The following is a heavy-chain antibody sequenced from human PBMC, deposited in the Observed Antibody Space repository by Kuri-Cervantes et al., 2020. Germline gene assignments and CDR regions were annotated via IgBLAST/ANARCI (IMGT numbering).Heavy chain of an antibody. CDR2: IIPIFGTA. D-gene: IGHD3-9*01. Sequence: SVKVSCKASGYTFTGYYMHWVRQAPGQGLEWMGGIIPIFGTANYAQKFQGRVTITADESTSTAYMELSSLRSEDTAVYYCVRDLPHYDILTGYYPVIDAFDICGQGTMVTVSS. J-gene: IGHJ3*02. CDR3: VRDLPHYDILTGYYPVIDAFDI. CDR1: GYTFTGYY. V-gene: IGHV1-69*13.